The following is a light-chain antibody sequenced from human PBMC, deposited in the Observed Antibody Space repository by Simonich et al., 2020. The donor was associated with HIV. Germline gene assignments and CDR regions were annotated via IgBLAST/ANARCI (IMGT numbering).Light chain of an antibody. CDR1: QEISNY. V-gene: IGKV1-33*01. CDR2: DAS. Sequence: DIQMTQSPSSLSASVGDRVTITCQASQEISNYLNWNQQKPGKAPKILIYDASKLETGVPSRFSGSGSGTDFTFTISSLQPEDIATYYCQQYDNLPFGGGTKVEIK. J-gene: IGKJ4*01. CDR3: QQYDNLP.